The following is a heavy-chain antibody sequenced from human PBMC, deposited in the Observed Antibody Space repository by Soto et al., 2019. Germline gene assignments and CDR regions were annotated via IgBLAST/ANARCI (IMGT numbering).Heavy chain of an antibody. V-gene: IGHV3-30*04. D-gene: IGHD2-21*02. CDR3: ARDLFRVTPDYFDY. CDR2: IGFDGIIK. J-gene: IGHJ4*02. CDR1: GFTFSSYP. Sequence: QVQLVESGGGVVQPGTSLRLSCAASGFTFSSYPFHWVRQAPGKGLEWVAVIGFDGIIKLYADSVKGRFTISRDDSKNTLYLQMNSLRDEDTAVYYCARDLFRVTPDYFDYWGQGTLVTVSS.